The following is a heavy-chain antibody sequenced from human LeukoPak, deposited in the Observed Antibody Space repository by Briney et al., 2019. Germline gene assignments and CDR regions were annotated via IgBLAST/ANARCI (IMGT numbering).Heavy chain of an antibody. Sequence: KPSETLSLTCTVSGGSISSYYWSWVRQPAGKGLEWIGRIYASGNTNYNPSLKSRVAMSVDTSKNQFSLKLRSVTAADTAVYYCASYGGNSGNAFDIWGQGTMVIVSS. CDR3: ASYGGNSGNAFDI. CDR1: GGSISSYY. V-gene: IGHV4-4*07. CDR2: IYASGNT. D-gene: IGHD4-23*01. J-gene: IGHJ3*02.